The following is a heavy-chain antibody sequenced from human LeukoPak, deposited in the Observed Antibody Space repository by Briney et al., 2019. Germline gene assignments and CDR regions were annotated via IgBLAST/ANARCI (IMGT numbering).Heavy chain of an antibody. CDR2: VNNDGSST. J-gene: IGHJ4*02. V-gene: IGHV3-74*03. Sequence: GGSLRLSCAASGFIFSNYWMHWVRQAPGKGLVWVSRVNNDGSSTTYADSAKGRFTTSRDNAKNTLYLQMNSLRAEDTAVYYCAKGGLRVTDYWGQGTLVTVSS. CDR1: GFIFSNYW. D-gene: IGHD5/OR15-5a*01. CDR3: AKGGLRVTDY.